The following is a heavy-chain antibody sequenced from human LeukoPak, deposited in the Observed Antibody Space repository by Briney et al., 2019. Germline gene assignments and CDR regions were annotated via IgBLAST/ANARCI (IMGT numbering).Heavy chain of an antibody. Sequence: SQTLSLTCAISGDSVSSNSAAWNWIRQSPSRGLEWPGRTYYRSKWYNDYAVSVKSRITINPDTSKNQFSLQLNSVTPEDAAVYYGARGEGARASDWGKMDYWGQGTLVTVSS. V-gene: IGHV6-1*01. CDR2: TYYRSKWYN. CDR1: GDSVSSNSAA. D-gene: IGHD7-27*01. CDR3: ARGEGARASDWGKMDY. J-gene: IGHJ4*02.